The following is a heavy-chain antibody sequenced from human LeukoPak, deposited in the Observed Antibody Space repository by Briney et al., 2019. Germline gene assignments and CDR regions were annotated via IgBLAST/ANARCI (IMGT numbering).Heavy chain of an antibody. CDR1: GGSISSGGYY. J-gene: IGHJ5*02. D-gene: IGHD3-9*01. CDR2: IYYSGST. Sequence: SQTLSLTCTVSGGSISSGGYYWSWIRQHPGKGLEWIGYIYYSGSTYYNPSLKSRVTISVDTSKNQFSLKLSSVTAADTAVYYCARGLFSEYFDWLLPGGFDPWGQGTLVTVSP. V-gene: IGHV4-31*03. CDR3: ARGLFSEYFDWLLPGGFDP.